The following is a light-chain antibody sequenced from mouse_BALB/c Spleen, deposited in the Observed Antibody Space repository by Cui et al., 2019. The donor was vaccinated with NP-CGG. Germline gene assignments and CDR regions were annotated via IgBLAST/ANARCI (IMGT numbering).Light chain of an antibody. CDR2: GTK. CDR3: ALWYSNHWV. V-gene: IGLV1*01. CDR1: TGAVTTSNY. Sequence: QAVVTQESALTTSPGETVTLTCRSSTGAVTTSNYANWVQEKSDHLFPGLIGGTKNRVPGVPARFSGSLIGDKAALTITGAQTEDEAIYFCALWYSNHWVFGGGTKLTVL. J-gene: IGLJ1*01.